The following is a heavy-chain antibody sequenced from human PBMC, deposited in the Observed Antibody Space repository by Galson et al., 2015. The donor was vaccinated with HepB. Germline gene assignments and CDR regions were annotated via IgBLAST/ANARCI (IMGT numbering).Heavy chain of an antibody. Sequence: SLRLSCAVSGFTGSTNYMSWVRQAPGKGLDWVSLIHGAGITRYAESVKGRFTISRDNSKNTMYLQMNSLRAADTAVYYCTTGALFRGYHYMDSWGKGTTVTVSS. D-gene: IGHD3-10*01. CDR3: TTGALFRGYHYMDS. V-gene: IGHV3-53*01. J-gene: IGHJ6*03. CDR2: IHGAGIT. CDR1: GFTGSTNY.